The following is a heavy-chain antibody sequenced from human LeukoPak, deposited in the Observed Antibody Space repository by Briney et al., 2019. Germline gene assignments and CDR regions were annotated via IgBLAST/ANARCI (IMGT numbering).Heavy chain of an antibody. CDR1: GGSISNSY. CDR3: ASVPAL. V-gene: IGHV4-59*08. Sequence: SETLSLTCTVSGGSISNSYWSWIRQLPGKGLEWIGYIYSGSTKYNSSLKSRVTISEDTSKNQISLKMTSVTAADTAVYYCASVPALWGQGALVTVSS. J-gene: IGHJ4*02. CDR2: IYSGST.